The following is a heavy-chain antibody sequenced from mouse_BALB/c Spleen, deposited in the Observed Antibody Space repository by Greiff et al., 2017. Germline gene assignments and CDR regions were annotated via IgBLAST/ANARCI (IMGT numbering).Heavy chain of an antibody. D-gene: IGHD2-3*01. J-gene: IGHJ2*01. CDR1: GFTFSSFG. V-gene: IGHV5-17*02. CDR2: ISSGSSTI. CDR3: ARGSDGYFLDY. Sequence: EVKLMESGGGLVQPGGSRKLSCAASGFTFSSFGMHWVRQAPEKGLEWVAYISSGSSTIYYADTVKGRFTISRDNPKNTLFLQMTSLRSEDTAMYYCARGSDGYFLDYWGQGTTLTVSS.